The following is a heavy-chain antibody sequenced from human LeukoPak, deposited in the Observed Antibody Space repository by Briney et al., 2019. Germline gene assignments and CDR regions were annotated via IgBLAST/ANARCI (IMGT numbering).Heavy chain of an antibody. D-gene: IGHD4-17*01. CDR2: FDPEDGET. CDR1: GYTLTELS. J-gene: IGHJ6*02. Sequence: GASVKVSCKVSGYTLTELSMHWVRQAPGKGLEWMGGFDPEDGETIYAQKFQGRVTMTEDTSTDTAYMELSSLRSEDTAVYYCATATTVTDIYYYYYGMDVWGQGTTVTVSS. CDR3: ATATTVTDIYYYYYGMDV. V-gene: IGHV1-24*01.